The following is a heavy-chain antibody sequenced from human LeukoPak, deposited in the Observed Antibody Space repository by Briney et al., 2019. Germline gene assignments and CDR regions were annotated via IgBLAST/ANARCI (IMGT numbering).Heavy chain of an antibody. CDR1: GYSISTAYY. Sequence: SSETLSLTCSVSGYSISTAYYWAWIRPPPGKGLEWVGSFFHSGTTHYNPTLKRRATISADTSNNPFSLKLSSVTAVDTAVYYCARSARKIQLWLSSWFDPWGQGTLVTVSS. CDR2: FFHSGTT. J-gene: IGHJ5*02. V-gene: IGHV4-38-2*02. CDR3: ARSARKIQLWLSSWFDP. D-gene: IGHD5-18*01.